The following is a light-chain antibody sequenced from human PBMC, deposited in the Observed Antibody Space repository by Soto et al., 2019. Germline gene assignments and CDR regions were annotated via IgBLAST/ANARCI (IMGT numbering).Light chain of an antibody. CDR2: EVS. J-gene: IGLJ2*01. V-gene: IGLV2-8*01. Sequence: QAVVTQPPSASGSPGQSVTISCTGTSSDVGGYNYVSWYQQHPGRAPKLMIYEVSARPSGVPDRFSGSKSGNTASLTVSGLQAEDEADYYCSSYAGSNNLGFGGGTKVTVL. CDR3: SSYAGSNNLG. CDR1: SSDVGGYNY.